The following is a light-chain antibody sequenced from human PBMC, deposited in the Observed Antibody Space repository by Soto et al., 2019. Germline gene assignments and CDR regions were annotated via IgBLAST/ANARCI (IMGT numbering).Light chain of an antibody. V-gene: IGKV3-11*01. CDR1: QSVGSN. CDR3: QQRSNWPAYS. Sequence: EIVLPQSPATLSLSPGERATLSCRASQSVGSNLAWYQQTPGQAPRLLIYDVSNRATGIPARFSGSGSGTDFTLTISSLEPEDFAVYYCQQRSNWPAYSFGQGTKLGTK. CDR2: DVS. J-gene: IGKJ2*03.